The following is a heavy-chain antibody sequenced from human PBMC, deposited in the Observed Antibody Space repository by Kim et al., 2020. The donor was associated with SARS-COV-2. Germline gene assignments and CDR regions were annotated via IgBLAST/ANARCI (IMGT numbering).Heavy chain of an antibody. CDR1: GFTFSDYY. Sequence: GGSLRLSCAASGFTFSDYYMSWIRQAPGKGLEWVSYISSSSSYTNYADSVKGRFTISRDNAKNSLYLQMNSLRAEDTAVYYCARGPGDCGGDCSSELYWYFDLWGRGTLVTVSS. J-gene: IGHJ2*01. CDR3: ARGPGDCGGDCSSELYWYFDL. V-gene: IGHV3-11*03. D-gene: IGHD2-21*02. CDR2: ISSSSSYT.